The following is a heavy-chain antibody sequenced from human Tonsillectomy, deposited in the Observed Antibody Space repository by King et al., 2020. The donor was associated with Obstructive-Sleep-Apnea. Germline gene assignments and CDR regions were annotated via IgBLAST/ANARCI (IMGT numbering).Heavy chain of an antibody. CDR1: GDSINNYY. V-gene: IGHV4-59*12. CDR2: IHSSGRT. D-gene: IGHD3-9*01. CDR3: ARLPDFDWVYGMDV. J-gene: IGHJ6*02. Sequence: QLQESGPGLVKPSETLSLTCTVSGDSINNYYWSWIRQPPGKGLEWIGHIHSSGRTNYNPSLKSRGTISVDTSKSQFSLKLSSVIAADTAVYFCARLPDFDWVYGMDVWGQGTTVTVSS.